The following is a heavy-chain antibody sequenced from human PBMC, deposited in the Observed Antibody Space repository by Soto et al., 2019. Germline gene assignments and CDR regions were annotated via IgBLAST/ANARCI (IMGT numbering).Heavy chain of an antibody. D-gene: IGHD1-20*01. J-gene: IGHJ6*01. CDR2: IWYDGSGQ. CDR3: AKDEVSREYYCHGLDV. Sequence: QVQLVESGGGVVQPGRSVRLSCVVSGFTFSSYGMHWVRQAPGKGLEWVADIWYDGSGQRYADSVQGRFTISRDNSKSKLYLQMNSLRVEDTAVYYCAKDEVSREYYCHGLDVWGQGTTVTVS. V-gene: IGHV3-33*03. CDR1: GFTFSSYG.